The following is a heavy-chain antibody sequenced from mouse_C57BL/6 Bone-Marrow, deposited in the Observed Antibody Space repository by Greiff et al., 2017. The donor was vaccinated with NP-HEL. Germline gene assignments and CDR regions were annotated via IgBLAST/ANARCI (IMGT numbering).Heavy chain of an antibody. CDR3: AREGNYVDY. J-gene: IGHJ2*01. CDR2: IDPSDSYT. Sequence: QVQLQQPGAELVMPGASVKLSCKASGYTFTSYWMHWVKQRPGQGLEWIGEIDPSDSYTTYNQKFKGKSTLTVDKSSSPAYMQLSSLTSEDSAVYFCAREGNYVDYWVQGTTLTVSS. V-gene: IGHV1-69*01. CDR1: GYTFTSYW.